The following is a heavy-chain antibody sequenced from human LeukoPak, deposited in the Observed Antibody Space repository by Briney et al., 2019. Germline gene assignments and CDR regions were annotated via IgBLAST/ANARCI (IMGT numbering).Heavy chain of an antibody. CDR1: GFTFSSYA. J-gene: IGHJ1*01. CDR3: AKDLYPHGRAEYFQH. D-gene: IGHD2-2*02. CDR2: ISNSGVST. Sequence: GGSLRLSCAASGFTFSSYAMSWVRQAPGKGLEWVSAISNSGVSTHYADSVKGRFTISRDNSKNTLFLHMNTLRADDMAVYYCAKDLYPHGRAEYFQHWGQGTLVTVSS. V-gene: IGHV3-23*01.